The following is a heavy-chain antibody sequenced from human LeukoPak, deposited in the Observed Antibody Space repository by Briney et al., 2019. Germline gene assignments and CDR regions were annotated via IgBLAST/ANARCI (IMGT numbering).Heavy chain of an antibody. Sequence: GGPLRLSCAASGFTFSSYSMNWVRQAPGKGLEWVSSISSSSSYIYYADSVKGRFTISRDNAKNTLYLQMNSLRAEDTAVYYCARDGYYDSSGYYYVGAFDIWGQGTMVTVSS. CDR2: ISSSSSYI. CDR1: GFTFSSYS. D-gene: IGHD3-22*01. CDR3: ARDGYYDSSGYYYVGAFDI. J-gene: IGHJ3*02. V-gene: IGHV3-21*01.